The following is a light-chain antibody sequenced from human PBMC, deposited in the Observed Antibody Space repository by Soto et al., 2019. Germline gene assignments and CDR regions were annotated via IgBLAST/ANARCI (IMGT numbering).Light chain of an antibody. CDR1: QSLTNNY. CDR3: QQSYNSPQT. J-gene: IGKJ1*01. CDR2: AAS. Sequence: GERATLSCRASQSLTNNYFAWYQQKPGRALRLLIYAASSLQSGVPSRFSGSGSGTDFTLTISSLQPEDFATYSCQQSYNSPQTFGQGTKVEIK. V-gene: IGKV1-39*01.